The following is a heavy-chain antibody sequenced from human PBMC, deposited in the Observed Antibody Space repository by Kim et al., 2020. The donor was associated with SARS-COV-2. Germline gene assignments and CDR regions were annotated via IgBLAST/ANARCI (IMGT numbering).Heavy chain of an antibody. V-gene: IGHV4-59*01. Sequence: SETLSLTCTVSGGSISSYYWSWIRQPPGKGLEWIGYIYYSGSTNYNPSLKSRVTISVDTSKNQFSLKLSSVTAADTAVYYCARDMYSSSSGSWFDPWGQGTLVTVSS. CDR3: ARDMYSSSSGSWFDP. D-gene: IGHD6-6*01. CDR1: GGSISSYY. J-gene: IGHJ5*02. CDR2: IYYSGST.